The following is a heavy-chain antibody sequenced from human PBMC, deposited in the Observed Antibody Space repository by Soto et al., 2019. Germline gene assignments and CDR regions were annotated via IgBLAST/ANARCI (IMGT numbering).Heavy chain of an antibody. CDR1: GFTFTNAW. D-gene: IGHD3-10*01. CDR2: LKSYKDGGAR. V-gene: IGHV3-15*01. J-gene: IGHJ3*02. CDR3: AASVTAGAFDI. Sequence: EVQLVESGGGFVKPGGSLRLSCAASGFTFTNAWMSWVRQAPGKGLEWVGRLKSYKDGGARDYTEPAKGRFSISGDASRNTLYLEMNNLRAEDTAVYYCAASVTAGAFDIWGQGTMVTVSS.